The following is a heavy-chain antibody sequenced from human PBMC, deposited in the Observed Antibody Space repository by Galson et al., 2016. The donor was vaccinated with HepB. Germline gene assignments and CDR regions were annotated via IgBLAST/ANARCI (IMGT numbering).Heavy chain of an antibody. CDR3: ARNSYGEDRDY. CDR1: GGSFSGYY. Sequence: ETLSLTCAVYGGSFSGYYWSWIRQSPGKGLEWIGEINHSGNTNYNPSLKSRVTISVDTSKNQFSLKLSSVTAADTAVYYCARNSYGEDRDYWGQGTLVTVSS. J-gene: IGHJ4*02. V-gene: IGHV4-34*01. D-gene: IGHD4-17*01. CDR2: INHSGNT.